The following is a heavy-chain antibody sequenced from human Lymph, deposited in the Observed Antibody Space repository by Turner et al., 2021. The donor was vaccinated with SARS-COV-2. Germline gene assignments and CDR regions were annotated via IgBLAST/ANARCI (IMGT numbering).Heavy chain of an antibody. V-gene: IGHV1-69*10. Sequence: QVQLVQPGAEVKKPGSSVKVSCKASGGTFSSTAISLVRQAPGQGLEGMGVTHHMLEIENDEQKFQGRVTITADKATSTAYMGLGSLRGEDTAVYFCGRIVAPGMGGGVYYYYYGMDVWGQGTTVTVSS. J-gene: IGHJ6*02. CDR2: THHMLEIE. CDR3: GRIVAPGMGGGVYYYYYGMDV. D-gene: IGHD6-13*01. CDR1: GGTFSSTA.